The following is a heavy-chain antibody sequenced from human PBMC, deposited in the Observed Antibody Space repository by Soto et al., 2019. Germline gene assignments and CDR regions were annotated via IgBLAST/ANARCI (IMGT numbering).Heavy chain of an antibody. Sequence: GGSLRLSCAASGFTFSSYAMHWVRQAPGKGLEWVAVISYDGSNKYYADSVKGRFTISRDNSKNTLYLQMNSLRAEDTAVYYCARNTYYYDSSGYYYFDYWGQGTLVTVSS. D-gene: IGHD3-22*01. CDR2: ISYDGSNK. J-gene: IGHJ4*02. V-gene: IGHV3-30-3*01. CDR1: GFTFSSYA. CDR3: ARNTYYYDSSGYYYFDY.